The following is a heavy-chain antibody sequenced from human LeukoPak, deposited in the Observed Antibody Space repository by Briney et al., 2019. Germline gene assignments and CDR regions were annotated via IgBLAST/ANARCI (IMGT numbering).Heavy chain of an antibody. Sequence: GGSLRLSCVASGFTFISYWMTWVRQAPGQGLEWVANIKYDGSEEYYADSVKGRFTISRDNAKNSLSLQTDYVRAGDTAIYYCAYTNHLTYWGQGTLVTVSS. CDR1: GFTFISYW. V-gene: IGHV3-7*01. J-gene: IGHJ4*02. CDR2: IKYDGSEE. CDR3: AYTNHLTY. D-gene: IGHD3-16*01.